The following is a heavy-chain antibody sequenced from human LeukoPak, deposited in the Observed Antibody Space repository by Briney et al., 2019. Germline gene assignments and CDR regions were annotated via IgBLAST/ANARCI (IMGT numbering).Heavy chain of an antibody. V-gene: IGHV3-7*05. D-gene: IGHD3-22*01. CDR1: GFTFSSYW. CDR3: VRDREYYYDTSGYYYEDY. J-gene: IGHJ4*02. CDR2: IKQDGSEK. Sequence: EVQLVESGGGLVQPGGSLRLSGAASGFTFSSYWMSWVRQAPGKGLEWVANIKQDGSEKNYVDSVTGRFTISRDNAKNSLYLQMNSLRAGDTAVYYCVRDREYYYDTSGYYYEDYWGQGTLVTVSS.